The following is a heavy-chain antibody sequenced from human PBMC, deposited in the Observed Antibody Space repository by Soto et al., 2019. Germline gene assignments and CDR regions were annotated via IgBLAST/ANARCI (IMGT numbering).Heavy chain of an antibody. Sequence: QVQLVESGGGVVQPGRSLRLSCAESGFTFSSYGMPWVRQAPGKGLEWVAVIWYDGSNKYYADSVKGRFTISRDNSKNSLYLQMNSLRAEDTAVYYCACSTARAFDYWGQGTLVTVSS. CDR1: GFTFSSYG. CDR2: IWYDGSNK. V-gene: IGHV3-33*01. CDR3: ACSTARAFDY. D-gene: IGHD2-2*01. J-gene: IGHJ4*02.